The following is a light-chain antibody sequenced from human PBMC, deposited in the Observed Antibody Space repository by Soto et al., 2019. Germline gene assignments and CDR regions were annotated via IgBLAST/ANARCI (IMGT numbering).Light chain of an antibody. CDR3: QHPYTLPFP. V-gene: IGKV1-9*01. CDR1: HDISTF. J-gene: IGKJ5*01. Sequence: RWTQYPSLLSASIGDRVTITCRASHDISTFLAWYQQKPGKAPKLLIYEASTLQSGVPSRFSGSGSGTEFTLTISGLLPEDFAAYHCQHPYTLPFPFGQGT. CDR2: EAS.